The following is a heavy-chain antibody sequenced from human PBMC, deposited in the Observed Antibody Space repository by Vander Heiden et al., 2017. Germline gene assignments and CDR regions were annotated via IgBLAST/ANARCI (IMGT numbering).Heavy chain of an antibody. CDR1: GGSISSYY. Sequence: QVQLQESGPGLVKPSETLSLTCTVSGGSISSYYWSWIRQPPGKGLEWIGYIYYSGSTNYNPSLKSRVTISVDTSKNQFSLKLSSVTAADTAVYYCARCPYYYDSSGYYYVWWFDPWGQGTLVTVSS. CDR2: IYYSGST. V-gene: IGHV4-59*01. D-gene: IGHD3-22*01. CDR3: ARCPYYYDSSGYYYVWWFDP. J-gene: IGHJ5*02.